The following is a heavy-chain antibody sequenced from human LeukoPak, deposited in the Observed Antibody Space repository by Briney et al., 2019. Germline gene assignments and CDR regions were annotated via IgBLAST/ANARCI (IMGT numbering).Heavy chain of an antibody. CDR2: IYHSGST. Sequence: PSETLSLTCAVSGGSISSSNWWSWVRQPPGKGLEWIGEIYHSGSTYYNPSLKSRVTISVDTSKNQFSLKLSSVTAADTAVYYGARVRGGGFDPWGQGTLVTVSS. CDR3: ARVRGGGFDP. J-gene: IGHJ5*02. CDR1: GGSISSSNW. V-gene: IGHV4-4*02. D-gene: IGHD2-15*01.